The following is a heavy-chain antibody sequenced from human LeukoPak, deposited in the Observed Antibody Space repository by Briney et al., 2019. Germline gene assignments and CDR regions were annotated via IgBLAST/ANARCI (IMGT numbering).Heavy chain of an antibody. J-gene: IGHJ4*02. D-gene: IGHD6-19*01. CDR2: ISYDGSNK. CDR3: ARDPYSSGWSPFDY. Sequence: GGSLRLSCAASGFTFSSYAMHWVRQAPGKGLEGVAVISYDGSNKYYADSVKGRFTISRDNSKNTLYLQMNSLRAEDTAVYYCARDPYSSGWSPFDYWGQGTLVTVSS. V-gene: IGHV3-30-3*01. CDR1: GFTFSSYA.